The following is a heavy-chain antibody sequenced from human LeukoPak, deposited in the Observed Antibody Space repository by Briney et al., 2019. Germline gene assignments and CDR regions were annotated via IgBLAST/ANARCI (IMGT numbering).Heavy chain of an antibody. D-gene: IGHD3-3*01. CDR2: IYHSGST. CDR3: ARFGMYSFAY. J-gene: IGHJ4*02. CDR1: GGSISSGNW. Sequence: PSETLSLTCAVSGGSISSGNWWSWVRQPPGKGLEWIGQIYHSGSTNYNPSLKSRVTISVEKSKNQFSLNLTSVTAADTAVYYCARFGMYSFAYWGQGTLVTVSS. V-gene: IGHV4-4*02.